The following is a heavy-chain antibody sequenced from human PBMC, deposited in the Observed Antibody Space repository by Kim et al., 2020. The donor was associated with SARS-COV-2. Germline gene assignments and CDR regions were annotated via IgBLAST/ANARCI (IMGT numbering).Heavy chain of an antibody. D-gene: IGHD3-16*01. Sequence: NYAQKFQGSVTITADKSTSTAYMELSSLRSEDTAVYYCARGGVRKSPFDYWGQGTLVTVSS. CDR3: ARGGVRKSPFDY. V-gene: IGHV1-69*04. J-gene: IGHJ4*02.